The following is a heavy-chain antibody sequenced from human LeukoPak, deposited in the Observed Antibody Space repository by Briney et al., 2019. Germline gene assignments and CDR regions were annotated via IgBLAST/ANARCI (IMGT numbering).Heavy chain of an antibody. D-gene: IGHD5-18*01. CDR1: GGTFSSYA. V-gene: IGHV1-69*05. J-gene: IGHJ4*02. Sequence: ASVKVSCKASGGTFSSYAISWVRQAPGQGLEWMGGITPIFGTANYAQKFQGRVTITTDESTSTAYMELSSLRSEDTAVYYCARGERGYSYGSDYWGQGTLVTVSS. CDR2: ITPIFGTA. CDR3: ARGERGYSYGSDY.